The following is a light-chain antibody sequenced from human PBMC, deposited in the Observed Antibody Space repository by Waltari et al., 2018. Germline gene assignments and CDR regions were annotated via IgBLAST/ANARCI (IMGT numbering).Light chain of an antibody. J-gene: IGKJ1*01. CDR1: QSFSSY. V-gene: IGKV3-11*01. CDR2: DAS. Sequence: VVLTQSPATLSLSPGERATLSCRTSQSFSSYLAWYQQKPGQAPRLLIYDASTRATGIPARFSGSGSGTDFTLTISSLQPDDSATYYCQQYNSYSGTFGQGTKVEIK. CDR3: QQYNSYSGT.